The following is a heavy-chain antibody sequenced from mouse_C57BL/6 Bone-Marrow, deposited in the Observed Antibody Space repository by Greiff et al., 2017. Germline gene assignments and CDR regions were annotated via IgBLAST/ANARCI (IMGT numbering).Heavy chain of an antibody. CDR1: GYTFTSYG. J-gene: IGHJ2*01. CDR3: ARGGYLYYFDY. Sequence: QVQLQQSGAELARPGASVKLSCKASGYTFTSYGISWVKQRTGQGLEWIGEIYPRSGNTYYTEKFKGKATLTADKSSSTAYMELRSLTSEDSAVYFCARGGYLYYFDYWGQGTTLTGSS. CDR2: IYPRSGNT. V-gene: IGHV1-81*01. D-gene: IGHD5-1*01.